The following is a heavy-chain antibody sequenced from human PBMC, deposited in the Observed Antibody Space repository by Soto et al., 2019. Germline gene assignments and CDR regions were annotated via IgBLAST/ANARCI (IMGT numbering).Heavy chain of an antibody. CDR2: INGDASST. J-gene: IGHJ6*02. CDR1: GFSIRDYW. V-gene: IGHV3-74*01. CDR3: ARDRSYAMEV. Sequence: WGSLRLSCEASGFSIRDYWMHWCRQAPGEGLVWVSCINGDASSTTYADSVKGRFTISRDDAKNTVYLQMTSLRAEDTAVYFCARDRSYAMEVWGQGTRVTVSS.